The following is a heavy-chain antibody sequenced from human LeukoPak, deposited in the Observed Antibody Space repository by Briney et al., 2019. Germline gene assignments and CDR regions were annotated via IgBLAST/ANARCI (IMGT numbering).Heavy chain of an antibody. D-gene: IGHD6-13*01. CDR1: GYTFTSYD. CDR2: MNPNSGNT. V-gene: IGHV1-8*01. Sequence: ASVKVSCKASGYTFTSYDINWVRQATGQGLEWVGWMNPNSGNTGYAQKFQGRVTMTRNTSISTAYMELSSLRSEDTAVYYCASVGIAAAGTSYYYYGMDVWGQGTTVTVSS. CDR3: ASVGIAAAGTSYYYYGMDV. J-gene: IGHJ6*02.